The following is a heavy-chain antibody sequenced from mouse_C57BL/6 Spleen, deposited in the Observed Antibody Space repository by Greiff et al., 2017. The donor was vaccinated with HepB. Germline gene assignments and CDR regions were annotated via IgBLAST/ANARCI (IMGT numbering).Heavy chain of an antibody. CDR2: INPNNGGT. CDR3: ASGNYDYSAWFAY. Sequence: EVQLQQSGPELVKPGASVKISCKASGYTFTDYYMNWVKQSHGKSLEWIGDINPNNGGTSYNQKFKGKATLTVDKSSSTAYMERRSLTSEDSAVYYCASGNYDYSAWFAYWGQGTLVTVSA. CDR1: GYTFTDYY. D-gene: IGHD2-4*01. V-gene: IGHV1-26*01. J-gene: IGHJ3*01.